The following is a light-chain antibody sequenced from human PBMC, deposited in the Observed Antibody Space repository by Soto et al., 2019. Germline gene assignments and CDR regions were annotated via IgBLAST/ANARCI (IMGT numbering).Light chain of an antibody. Sequence: QSALTQPASVSGSPGQSITISCTGTSSDVGGYNYVSWYQHHPGKAPKLIIYDVSNRPSGVSNRFSGSKSGNTASLTISGPQPEDEADYDCSSYTNSNTRQIVFGTGTKVTVL. CDR2: DVS. CDR1: SSDVGGYNY. CDR3: SSYTNSNTRQIV. V-gene: IGLV2-14*03. J-gene: IGLJ1*01.